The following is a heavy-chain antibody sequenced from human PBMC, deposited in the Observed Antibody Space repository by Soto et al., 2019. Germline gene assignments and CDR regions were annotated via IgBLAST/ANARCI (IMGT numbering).Heavy chain of an antibody. J-gene: IGHJ4*02. CDR2: ISTSGATR. CDR3: ARFFGSGFDY. V-gene: IGHV3-48*02. Sequence: EVQLVESGGGLVQPGGSLRLYCVASGFTFSTDSMNWVRQAPGKGPEWVAHISTSGATRYYADSVKGRFTISRDNAKTSLYLQMDSLRNEDTAVYYCARFFGSGFDYWGQGTLVTVSS. CDR1: GFTFSTDS. D-gene: IGHD6-19*01.